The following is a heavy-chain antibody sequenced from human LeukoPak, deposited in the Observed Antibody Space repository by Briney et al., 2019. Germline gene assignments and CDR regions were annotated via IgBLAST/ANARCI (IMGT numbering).Heavy chain of an antibody. CDR1: GGTFSNYA. V-gene: IGHV1-8*02. CDR3: AGAMVRGVLYYFDY. Sequence: GASVKVSCKASGGTFSNYAITWLRQATGQGLEWMGWMNPNSGNTGYAQKFQGRVTMTRNTSISTAYMELSSLRSEDTAVYYCAGAMVRGVLYYFDYWGQGTLVTVSS. J-gene: IGHJ4*02. CDR2: MNPNSGNT. D-gene: IGHD3-10*01.